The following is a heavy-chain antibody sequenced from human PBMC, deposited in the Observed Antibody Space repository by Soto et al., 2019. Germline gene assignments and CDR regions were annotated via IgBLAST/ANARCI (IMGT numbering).Heavy chain of an antibody. CDR2: ISPYYGNA. CDR1: GYTFTSYG. J-gene: IGHJ4*02. V-gene: IGHV1-18*01. D-gene: IGHD6-13*01. Sequence: GASVKVSCKASGYTFTSYGISWVRQAPGRGLEWMGGISPYYGNANYAQKFQGRVTITTDESTSTAYMELSSLRSEDTAVYYCASSWLESYFDYWGQGTLVTVSS. CDR3: ASSWLESYFDY.